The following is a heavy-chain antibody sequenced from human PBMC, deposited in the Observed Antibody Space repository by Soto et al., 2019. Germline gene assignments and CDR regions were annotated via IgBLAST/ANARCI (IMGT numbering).Heavy chain of an antibody. CDR2: ISGSGGST. CDR1: GFTFSSYA. CDR3: ANRLTCSGGSCSSYYYYYMDV. J-gene: IGHJ6*03. V-gene: IGHV3-23*01. Sequence: GGSLRLSCAASGFTFSSYAMSWVRQAPGKGLEWVSAISGSGGSTYYADSVKGRFTISRDNSKNTLYLQMNSLRAEETAVYYCANRLTCSGGSCSSYYYYYMDVWGKGTTVTVSS. D-gene: IGHD2-15*01.